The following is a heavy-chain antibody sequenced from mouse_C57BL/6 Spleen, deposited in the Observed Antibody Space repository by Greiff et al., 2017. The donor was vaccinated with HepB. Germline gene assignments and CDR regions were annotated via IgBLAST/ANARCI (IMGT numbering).Heavy chain of an antibody. D-gene: IGHD2-4*01. CDR3: ARHPIYYDYEEFAY. CDR1: GFTFSSYG. CDR2: ISSGGSYT. Sequence: EVQGVESGGDLVKPGGSLKLSCAASGFTFSSYGMSWVRQTPDKRLEWVATISSGGSYTYYPDSVKGRFTISRDNAKNTLYLQMSSLKSEDTAMYYCARHPIYYDYEEFAYWGQGTLVTVSA. J-gene: IGHJ3*01. V-gene: IGHV5-6*01.